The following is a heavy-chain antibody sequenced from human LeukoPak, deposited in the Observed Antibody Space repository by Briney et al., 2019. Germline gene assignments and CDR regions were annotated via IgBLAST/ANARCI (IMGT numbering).Heavy chain of an antibody. D-gene: IGHD2-15*01. Sequence: ASVKVSCKASGYTFISYGINWVRQARGQGLEWMGWISAYSGNTHFAQKFQDRVTMTTDTSTKTVYMELRSLRSDDTAVYYCARDPCRTGGMCYSRFEYWGQGTLLTVSS. V-gene: IGHV1-18*01. CDR3: ARDPCRTGGMCYSRFEY. CDR1: GYTFISYG. CDR2: ISAYSGNT. J-gene: IGHJ4*02.